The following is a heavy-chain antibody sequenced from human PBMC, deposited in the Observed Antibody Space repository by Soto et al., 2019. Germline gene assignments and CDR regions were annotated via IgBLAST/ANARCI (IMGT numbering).Heavy chain of an antibody. Sequence: EVQLLESGGGLVQPGGSLRLSCAASGFTFNNYAMTWVRQAPGKGLEWVSAISGGGDTTSYADSVKSRFTVSRDGSKNTLYLQTSRLRAEDTALYYCAKGRGGSGSLTPRVDFWGQGTLVTVSS. D-gene: IGHD3-10*01. J-gene: IGHJ4*02. CDR2: ISGGGDTT. CDR1: GFTFNNYA. V-gene: IGHV3-23*01. CDR3: AKGRGGSGSLTPRVDF.